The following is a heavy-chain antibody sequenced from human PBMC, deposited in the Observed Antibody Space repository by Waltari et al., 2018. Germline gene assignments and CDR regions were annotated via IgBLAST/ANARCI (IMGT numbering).Heavy chain of an antibody. CDR1: GFTVSRNY. V-gene: IGHV3-53*04. J-gene: IGHJ5*02. Sequence: EVQLVESGGGLVQPGGSLRLSCAVSGFTVSRNYLGWVRQAPGKGLEWVSFIYGDGSTYYADSVKGRLTIPSHNSKNMLYLQMNSLRVEDTAVYYCARGPLTGTTAWFDPWGLGTLVTVSS. CDR2: IYGDGST. CDR3: ARGPLTGTTAWFDP. D-gene: IGHD1-20*01.